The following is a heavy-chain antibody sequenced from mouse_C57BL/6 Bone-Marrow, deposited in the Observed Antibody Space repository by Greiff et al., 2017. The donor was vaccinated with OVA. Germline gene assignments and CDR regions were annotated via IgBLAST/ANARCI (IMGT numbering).Heavy chain of an antibody. CDR2: ISYSGST. CDR1: GYSITSDY. D-gene: IGHD1-1*01. CDR3: ARCPHYYGSSHWYFDV. Sequence: EVKVVESGPGLAKPSQTLSLPCSVTGYSITSDYWNWIRKFPGNKLEYMGYISYSGSTYYNPSLQSRISITRDTSQNQYYLQLNSVTTEDTATYYCARCPHYYGSSHWYFDVWGTGTTVTVSS. V-gene: IGHV3-8*01. J-gene: IGHJ1*03.